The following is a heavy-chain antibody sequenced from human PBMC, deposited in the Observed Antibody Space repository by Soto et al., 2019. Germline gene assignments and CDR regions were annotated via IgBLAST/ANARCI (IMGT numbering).Heavy chain of an antibody. CDR1: GFTFSSYC. J-gene: IGHJ6*02. CDR2: ISYDGSNK. D-gene: IGHD2-15*01. V-gene: IGHV3-30*18. CDR3: AKGLGVAATHLEDYYYYYGMDV. Sequence: PGGSLRLSCAASGFTFSSYCMHWVRQAPGKGLEWVAVISYDGSNKYYADSVKGRFTISRDNSKNTLYLQMNSLRAEDTAVYYCAKGLGVAATHLEDYYYYYGMDVWGQGTTVTVSS.